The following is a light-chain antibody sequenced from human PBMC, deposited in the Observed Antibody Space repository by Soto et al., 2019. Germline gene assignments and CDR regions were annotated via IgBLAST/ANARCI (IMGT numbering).Light chain of an antibody. CDR2: EDN. CDR3: QSFGSNIV. CDR1: SGSIASNY. J-gene: IGLJ2*01. V-gene: IGLV6-57*04. Sequence: NFMLTQPHSVSASPGKTVTISCTRSSGSIASNYIQWYQQRPGSAPTSVIYEDNQRPSGVPDRFSGSIDSSSNSASLTISGLKTEDGADYYCQSFGSNIVFGGGTKLTVL.